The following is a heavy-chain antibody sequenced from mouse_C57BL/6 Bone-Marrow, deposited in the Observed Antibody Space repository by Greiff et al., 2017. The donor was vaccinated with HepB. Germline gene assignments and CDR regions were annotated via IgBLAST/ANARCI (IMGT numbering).Heavy chain of an antibody. CDR2: IDPENGDT. Sequence: EVKLQQSGAELVRPGASVKLSCTASRFNIKDDYMHWVKQRPEQGLEWIGWIDPENGDTEYASKFQGKATIPADTSSNTAYLQLSSLTSEDTAVYYCTTGAYWGQGTLVTVSA. CDR3: TTGAY. J-gene: IGHJ3*01. V-gene: IGHV14-4*01. CDR1: RFNIKDDY.